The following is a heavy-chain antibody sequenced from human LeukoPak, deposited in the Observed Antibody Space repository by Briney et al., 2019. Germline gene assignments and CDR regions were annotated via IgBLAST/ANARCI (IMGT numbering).Heavy chain of an antibody. V-gene: IGHV6-1*01. CDR2: TYYRSKWYN. J-gene: IGHJ6*02. Sequence: SQTLSLTCAISGDSVSSNSAAWNWIRQSPSRGLEWLGRTYYRSKWYNDYAVSVKSRITINPDTSKNQFSLKLSSVTAADTAVYYCARGKFLEWLSHSYYYYGMDVWGQGTTVTVSS. D-gene: IGHD3-3*01. CDR3: ARGKFLEWLSHSYYYYGMDV. CDR1: GDSVSSNSAA.